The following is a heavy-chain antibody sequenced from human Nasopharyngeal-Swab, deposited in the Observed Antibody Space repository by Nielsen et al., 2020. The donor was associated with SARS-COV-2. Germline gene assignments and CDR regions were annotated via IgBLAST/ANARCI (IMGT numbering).Heavy chain of an antibody. CDR2: IYYSGSP. Sequence: SETLSLTCTVSGGSISSSSYYWGWIRQPPGKGLEWIGSIYYSGSPYYNPSLKSRVPISVDTSKNQFSLKLSSVTAADPAVYYCARHRYSSSWSWYFDYWGQGTLVTVSS. J-gene: IGHJ4*02. CDR1: GGSISSSSYY. V-gene: IGHV4-39*01. CDR3: ARHRYSSSWSWYFDY. D-gene: IGHD6-13*01.